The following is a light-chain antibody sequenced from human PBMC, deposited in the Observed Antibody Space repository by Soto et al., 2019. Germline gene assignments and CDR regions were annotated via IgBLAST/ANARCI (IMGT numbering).Light chain of an antibody. CDR1: QSVSSSY. V-gene: IGKV3-20*01. CDR3: QQYGSSSWT. Sequence: EIVLTQSPGTLSLSPGERATLSCRASQSVSSSYLAWYQQKPGQAPRLLIYGTSSRATAIPHRFSGSGSGTDFTLTISRLEPEDFAVYYCQQYGSSSWTFGQGTKVGIK. J-gene: IGKJ1*01. CDR2: GTS.